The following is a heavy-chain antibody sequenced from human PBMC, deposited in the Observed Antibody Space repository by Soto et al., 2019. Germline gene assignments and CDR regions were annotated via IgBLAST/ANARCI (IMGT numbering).Heavy chain of an antibody. CDR2: ISGSGGST. J-gene: IGHJ4*02. CDR1: GFTFSTYA. D-gene: IGHD6-19*01. CDR3: AKDRKSGSGWYWDY. V-gene: IGHV3-23*01. Sequence: EVQLLESGGGLVQPGGSLRLSCAASGFTFSTYAMSWVRQPPGRGLEWVSGISGSGGSTYYADSVKGRFTISRDNSNNTLYLQMSSLRAEDTAVYYCAKDRKSGSGWYWDYWGQGTLVTVSS.